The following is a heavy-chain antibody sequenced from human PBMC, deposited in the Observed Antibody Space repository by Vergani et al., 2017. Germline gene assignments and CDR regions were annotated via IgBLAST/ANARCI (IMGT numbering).Heavy chain of an antibody. CDR3: VRTVALWFGETKDGGWFDP. J-gene: IGHJ5*02. CDR1: GYSITSGCY. D-gene: IGHD3-10*01. V-gene: IGHV4-38-2*01. Sequence: QVQLLESGPGLLKPSETLSLTCSVSGYSITSGCYWGWIRQPPGRGLEWIGSIYHTGSASYNPSLKSRVTVSVDTSMNQVSLKLNSVTAADTAVYYCVRTVALWFGETKDGGWFDPWGQGTLVTVTS. CDR2: IYHTGSA.